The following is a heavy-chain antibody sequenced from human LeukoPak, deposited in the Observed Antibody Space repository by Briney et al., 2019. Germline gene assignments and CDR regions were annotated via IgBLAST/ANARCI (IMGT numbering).Heavy chain of an antibody. CDR3: ARALYLDSSGYYPGLDY. CDR2: ISAYNTDT. V-gene: IGHV1-18*01. D-gene: IGHD3-22*01. Sequence: ASVKVSCKTSGFTLNSYAFSWVRQAPGQGLEWMGWISAYNTDTKFAQKFQGRVTLTIDSSRTAYMEMSNLRSDDTAVYYCARALYLDSSGYYPGLDYWGQGTLVTVSS. CDR1: GFTLNSYA. J-gene: IGHJ4*02.